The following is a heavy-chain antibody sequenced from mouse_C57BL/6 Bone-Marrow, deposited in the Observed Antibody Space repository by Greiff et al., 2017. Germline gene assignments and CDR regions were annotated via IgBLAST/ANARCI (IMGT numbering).Heavy chain of an antibody. Sequence: QVQLQQPGTELVKPGASVKLSCKASGYTFTSYWMHWVKQRPGQGLEWIGNINPSNGGTNYNEKFKSKAKLTVDKSSSTAYMQLSSLTSEDSAVYYCSYITTVVDQYFDVWGTGTTVTVSS. CDR3: SYITTVVDQYFDV. CDR1: GYTFTSYW. J-gene: IGHJ1*03. D-gene: IGHD1-1*01. CDR2: INPSNGGT. V-gene: IGHV1-53*01.